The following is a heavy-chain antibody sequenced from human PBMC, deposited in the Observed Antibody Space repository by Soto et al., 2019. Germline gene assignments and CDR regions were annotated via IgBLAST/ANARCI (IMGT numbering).Heavy chain of an antibody. CDR3: TSIPRIAAANVDY. J-gene: IGHJ4*02. Sequence: GGAVRLSCAASGFTFSGSAMHWVRQASGKGLEWVGRIRSKANSYATAYAASVKGRFTISRDDSKNTAYLQMNSLKTEDTAVYYCTSIPRIAAANVDYWGQGTLVTVSS. V-gene: IGHV3-73*01. CDR2: IRSKANSYAT. CDR1: GFTFSGSA. D-gene: IGHD6-13*01.